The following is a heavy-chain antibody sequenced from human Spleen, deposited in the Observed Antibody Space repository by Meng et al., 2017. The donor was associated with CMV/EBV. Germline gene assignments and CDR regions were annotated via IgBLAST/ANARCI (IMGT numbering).Heavy chain of an antibody. J-gene: IGHJ4*02. V-gene: IGHV1-69*10. CDR3: AITYRSSWFDY. CDR2: IVPVLDIA. CDR1: GGTFSSYA. Sequence: SVKVSCKASGGTFSSYAINWVRQAPGQGLEWMGGIVPVLDIANYAQKFQGRVTITADKSTSTTYMVLSSLRSEDTAVYYCAITYRSSWFDYWGQGTLVTVSS. D-gene: IGHD2/OR15-2a*01.